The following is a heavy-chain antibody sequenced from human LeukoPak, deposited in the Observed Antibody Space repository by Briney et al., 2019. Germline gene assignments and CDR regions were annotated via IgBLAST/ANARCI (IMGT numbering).Heavy chain of an antibody. CDR3: ARDSHRQDSSGYYWFDY. J-gene: IGHJ4*02. CDR2: IYYSGST. D-gene: IGHD3-22*01. Sequence: PSETLPLTCTVSGGSISSGDYYWSWIRQPPGKGLEWIEYIYYSGSTYYNPSLKSRVTISVDTSKNQFSLKLSSVTAADTAVYYCARDSHRQDSSGYYWFDYWGQGTLVTVSS. CDR1: GGSISSGDYY. V-gene: IGHV4-30-4*08.